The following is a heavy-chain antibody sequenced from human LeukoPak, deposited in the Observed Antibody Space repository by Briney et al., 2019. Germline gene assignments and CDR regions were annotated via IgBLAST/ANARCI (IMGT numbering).Heavy chain of an antibody. CDR3: ARSGTLWYDILTSYPSRAFDI. J-gene: IGHJ3*02. D-gene: IGHD3-9*01. V-gene: IGHV7-4-1*02. CDR1: GYTFTSYA. CDR2: INTNTGNP. Sequence: GASVKVSCKASGYTFTSYAMNWVRQAPGQGLGWMGWINTNTGNPTYAQGFTGRFVFSLDTSVSTAYLQISSLKAEDTAVYYCARSGTLWYDILTSYPSRAFDIWGQGTMVTVSS.